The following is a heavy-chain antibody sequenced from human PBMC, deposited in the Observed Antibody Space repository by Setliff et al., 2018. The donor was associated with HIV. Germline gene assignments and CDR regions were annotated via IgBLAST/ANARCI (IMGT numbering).Heavy chain of an antibody. CDR1: GGSFSDYY. Sequence: SETLSLTCAVYGGSFSDYYWTWIRQPPGKGLEWIGEINHVGSTNYNPSLRSRVTISIDTSKNQFSLKVNSVTAADTAVYYCAREGGLANYGSGSYSPFDYWGQGTLVTVSS. J-gene: IGHJ4*02. D-gene: IGHD3-10*01. CDR3: AREGGLANYGSGSYSPFDY. CDR2: INHVGST. V-gene: IGHV4-34*01.